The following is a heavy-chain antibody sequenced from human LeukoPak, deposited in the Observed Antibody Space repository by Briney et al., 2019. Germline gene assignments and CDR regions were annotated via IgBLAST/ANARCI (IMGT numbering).Heavy chain of an antibody. CDR2: ISATVGNT. CDR1: GFSFGTYA. CDR3: AKDSDYFMDV. Sequence: GGSLRLSCAGSGFSFGTYAMSWVRQAPGKGLEWVSTISATVGNTYYGDSVQGRFTISKNNSKNTLYLQMNSLRPEDTAVYYCAKDSDYFMDVWGKGTTVTVSS. V-gene: IGHV3-23*01. J-gene: IGHJ6*03.